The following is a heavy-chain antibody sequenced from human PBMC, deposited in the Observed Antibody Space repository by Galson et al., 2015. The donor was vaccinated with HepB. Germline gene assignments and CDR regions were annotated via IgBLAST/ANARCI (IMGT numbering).Heavy chain of an antibody. CDR1: GFTFSNYA. J-gene: IGHJ2*01. CDR2: ITGSGDST. D-gene: IGHD6-13*01. V-gene: IGHV3-23*01. Sequence: SLRLSCAASGFTFSNYAMGWVRQAPGKGLEWVSAITGSGDSTYYADSVKGRLTISRDNSKNTLYVQMNSLRAEDTAVYYCAKDYSSTYHVRYFDLWGHGTLVTVSS. CDR3: AKDYSSTYHVRYFDL.